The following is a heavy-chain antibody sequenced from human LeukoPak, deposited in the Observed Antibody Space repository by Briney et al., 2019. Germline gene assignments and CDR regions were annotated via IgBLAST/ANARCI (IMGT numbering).Heavy chain of an antibody. D-gene: IGHD6-6*01. CDR1: GGSFSGYY. J-gene: IGHJ4*02. V-gene: IGHV4-34*01. Sequence: SETLSLTCAVYGGSFSGYYWSWIRQPPGKGLEWIGEINHSGSTNYNPSLKSRVTISVDTSKNQFSLKLSPVTAADTAVYYCARGGRVGYSSSRPIDYWGQGTLVTVSS. CDR3: ARGGRVGYSSSRPIDY. CDR2: INHSGST.